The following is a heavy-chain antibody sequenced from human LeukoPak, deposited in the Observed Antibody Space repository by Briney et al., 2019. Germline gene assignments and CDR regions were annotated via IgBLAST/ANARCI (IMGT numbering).Heavy chain of an antibody. J-gene: IGHJ4*02. V-gene: IGHV3-7*01. D-gene: IGHD3-22*01. Sequence: GGSLRLSCAASGFTFSRYGMSWVRQAPGKGLEWVANIKQDGSEKYYVDSVKGRFTISRDNAKNSLYLQMNSLRAEDTAVYYCARSDSSGYNSFDYWGQGTLVTVSS. CDR3: ARSDSSGYNSFDY. CDR2: IKQDGSEK. CDR1: GFTFSRYG.